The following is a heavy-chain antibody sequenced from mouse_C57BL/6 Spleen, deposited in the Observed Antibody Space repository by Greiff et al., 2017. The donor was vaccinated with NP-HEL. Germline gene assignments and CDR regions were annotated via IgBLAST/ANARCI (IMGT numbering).Heavy chain of an antibody. CDR3: ARNYYGSPFAY. CDR1: GYTFTSYW. CDR2: IDPSDSYT. Sequence: QVQLKQPGAELVMPGASVKLSCKASGYTFTSYWMHWVKQRPGQGLEWIGEIDPSDSYTNYNQKFKGKSTLTVDKSSSTAYMQLSSLTSEDSAVYYCARNYYGSPFAYWGQGTLVTVSA. J-gene: IGHJ3*01. D-gene: IGHD1-1*01. V-gene: IGHV1-69*01.